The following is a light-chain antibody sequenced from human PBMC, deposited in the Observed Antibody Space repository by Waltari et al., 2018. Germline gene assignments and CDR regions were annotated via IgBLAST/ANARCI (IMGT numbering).Light chain of an antibody. Sequence: ETVMTQSPATLSVSPGERATLSCRASQSVSSNLAWYQQKPGQAPRLLIYGASTRATGIPARFSGSGSGTEFTLTISSLQPEDFAIYYCQQGHGLPLTFGGGTKVEIK. J-gene: IGKJ4*01. CDR2: GAS. CDR1: QSVSSN. V-gene: IGKV3-15*01. CDR3: QQGHGLPLT.